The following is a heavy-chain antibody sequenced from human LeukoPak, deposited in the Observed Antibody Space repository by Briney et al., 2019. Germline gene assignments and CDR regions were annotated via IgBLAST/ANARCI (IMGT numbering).Heavy chain of an antibody. CDR3: ARAERYCSSTNFLNFDY. Sequence: PGGSLRLSCAASGFTFSSYSMNWVRQAPGKGLEWVSSISSSTNYIYYADSVRGRFTISRDNAKNSLYLQMNSLSAEDTAVYYCARAERYCSSTNFLNFDYWGQGTLVTVSS. D-gene: IGHD2-2*01. CDR1: GFTFSSYS. CDR2: ISSSTNYI. V-gene: IGHV3-21*01. J-gene: IGHJ4*02.